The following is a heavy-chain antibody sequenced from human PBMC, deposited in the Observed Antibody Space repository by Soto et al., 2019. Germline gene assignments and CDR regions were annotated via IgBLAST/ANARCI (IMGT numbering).Heavy chain of an antibody. V-gene: IGHV3-23*01. D-gene: IGHD1-20*01. CDR1: GFTFSSYD. CDR3: ASHRITIYDS. Sequence: EVQLLESGGGLAQPGGSLRLSCAASGFTFSSYDMSWVRQAPGKGLEWVSSITSSGRRAYYADSVRGRFTFSRDNSKNTLYLQLNSLRAEDTAVYYCASHRITIYDSWGQGTLVTVSS. J-gene: IGHJ4*02. CDR2: ITSSGRRA.